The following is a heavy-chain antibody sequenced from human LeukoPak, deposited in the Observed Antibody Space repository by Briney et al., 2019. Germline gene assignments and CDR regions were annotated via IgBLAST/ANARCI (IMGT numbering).Heavy chain of an antibody. J-gene: IGHJ2*01. CDR3: ARGPIVGARWYFDL. Sequence: SQTLSLTCAISGDSVSSNSAAWNWSRQSPSRGLEGLGSTYCRSKWYNDYAVSVKSRITINPDTSKNQFSLPLNSVPPEDTAVYYCARGPIVGARWYFDLWGRGTLVTVSS. D-gene: IGHD1-26*01. V-gene: IGHV6-1*01. CDR2: TYCRSKWYN. CDR1: GDSVSSNSAA.